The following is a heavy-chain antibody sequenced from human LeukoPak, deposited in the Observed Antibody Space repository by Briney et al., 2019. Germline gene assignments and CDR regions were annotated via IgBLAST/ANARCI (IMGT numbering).Heavy chain of an antibody. V-gene: IGHV4-39*01. CDR3: ARLDRHYYYYGMDV. Sequence: SETLSLTCTVSGGSISSSSYYWGWIRQPPGKGLEWIGSIYYSGSTYYNPSLKSRVTISVDTSKSQFSLKLSSVTAADTAVYYCARLDRHYYYYGMDVWGQGTTVTVSS. CDR1: GGSISSSSYY. CDR2: IYYSGST. J-gene: IGHJ6*02.